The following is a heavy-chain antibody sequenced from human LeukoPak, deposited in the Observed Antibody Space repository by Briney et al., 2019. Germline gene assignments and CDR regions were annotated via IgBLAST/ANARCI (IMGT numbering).Heavy chain of an antibody. J-gene: IGHJ6*03. CDR3: ARDALPLYYDYVWGSYNYYMDV. CDR1: GGSISSYY. Sequence: SSETLSLTCTVSGGSISSYYWSWIRQPPGKGLEWIGYIYYSGSTNYNPSLKSRVTMSVDTSKNQFSLKLSSVTAADTAVYYCARDALPLYYDYVWGSYNYYMDVWGKGTTVTVSS. V-gene: IGHV4-59*12. CDR2: IYYSGST. D-gene: IGHD3-16*01.